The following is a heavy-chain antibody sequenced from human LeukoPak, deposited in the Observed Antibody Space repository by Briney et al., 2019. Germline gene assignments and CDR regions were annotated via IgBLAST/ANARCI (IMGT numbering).Heavy chain of an antibody. J-gene: IGHJ4*02. V-gene: IGHV4-34*01. CDR1: GGSFSGYY. CDR3: ARGAQKYYYDSSDSYYYFDY. Sequence: SETLSLTCAVYGGSFSGYYWSWIRQPPGKGLEWIGEINHSGSTNYNPSLKSRVTISVDTSKNQFSLKLSSVTAADTAVYYCARGAQKYYYDSSDSYYYFDYWGQGILVTVSS. D-gene: IGHD3-22*01. CDR2: INHSGST.